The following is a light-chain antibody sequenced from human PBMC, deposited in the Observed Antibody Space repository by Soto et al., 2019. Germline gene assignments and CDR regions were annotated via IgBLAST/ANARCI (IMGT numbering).Light chain of an antibody. CDR2: AAS. Sequence: DIQMTQSPSSLSASVGDTLSITCRASQSITRYLHWYQHKPGKAPEVLIYAASNLQSGVPSRFSGSGSGTEFALTISSLRPEDFATCYCQQSYSIPYSFGQGTKLEIK. V-gene: IGKV1-39*01. J-gene: IGKJ2*03. CDR3: QQSYSIPYS. CDR1: QSITRY.